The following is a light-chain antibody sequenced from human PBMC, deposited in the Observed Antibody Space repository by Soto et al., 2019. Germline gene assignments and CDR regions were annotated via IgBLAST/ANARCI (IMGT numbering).Light chain of an antibody. Sequence: DIQKTLSPSCVSASVIDSVTMTCLAVDDVGGWLALYQQLPGKAPKLLIFAVSTLHSGVPSRFSGTGSGTEFTLTVSNFQPEDFATYYCQQSNRFPFTFGPGTKVDI. V-gene: IGKV1-12*02. CDR1: DDVGGW. CDR2: AVS. CDR3: QQSNRFPFT. J-gene: IGKJ3*01.